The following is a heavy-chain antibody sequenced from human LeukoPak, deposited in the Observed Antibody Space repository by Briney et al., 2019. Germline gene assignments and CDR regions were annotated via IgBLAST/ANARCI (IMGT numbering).Heavy chain of an antibody. CDR1: GGPTSSYY. CDR2: IYYSGTT. J-gene: IGHJ4*02. V-gene: IGHV4-59*01. D-gene: IGHD6-13*01. Sequence: PSEPLSLTCTLSGGPTSSYYWSWLRQPPGKGLEWLGYIYYSGTTNYTPSLRSRVTISVDTSKNQFSLKLSSVTAADTAVYYCARGVYIAAAQYGYWGQGTLVTVSS. CDR3: ARGVYIAAAQYGY.